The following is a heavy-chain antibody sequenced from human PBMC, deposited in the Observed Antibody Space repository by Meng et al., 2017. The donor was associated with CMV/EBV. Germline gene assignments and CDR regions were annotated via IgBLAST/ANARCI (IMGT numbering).Heavy chain of an antibody. D-gene: IGHD6-13*01. J-gene: IGHJ4*02. CDR3: ARHKGASSSWRGGFDY. V-gene: IGHV4-39*01. CDR1: GGSISSSSYY. Sequence: GSLRLSCTVSGGSISSSSYYWGGIRQPPGKGLEWIGSIYYSGSTYYNPSLKSRVTISVDTSKNQFSLKLSSVTAADTAVYYCARHKGASSSWRGGFDYWGQGTLVTVSS. CDR2: IYYSGST.